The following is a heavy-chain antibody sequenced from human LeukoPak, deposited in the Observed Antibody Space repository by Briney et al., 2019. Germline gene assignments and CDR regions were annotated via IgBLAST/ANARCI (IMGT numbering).Heavy chain of an antibody. J-gene: IGHJ4*02. CDR1: GFSFSSHS. D-gene: IGHD7-27*01. V-gene: IGHV3-23*01. Sequence: RGSLRLSCAASGFSFSSHSMTWVRQAPGKGLDWVATISPRGDFTFYADSVKGRFTVSRDNSGNTLYLRMSTLRVEDTAVYYCAKVQLGIGVDYWGQGTLVTVSS. CDR3: AKVQLGIGVDY. CDR2: ISPRGDFT.